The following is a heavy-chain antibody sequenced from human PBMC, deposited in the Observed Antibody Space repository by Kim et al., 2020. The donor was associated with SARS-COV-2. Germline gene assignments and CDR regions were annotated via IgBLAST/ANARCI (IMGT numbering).Heavy chain of an antibody. D-gene: IGHD2-15*01. CDR1: GYTFSSYA. CDR2: INTNIGTP. J-gene: IGHJ6*03. CDR3: ARSDLAYFRLGIWYYY. Sequence: ASVKVSCKASGYTFSSYAMSWVRQAPGQGLEWMGGINTNIGTPNYAQNFKGRVAFTSDTSISTAYMQLSSLKPEDTAVYYCARSDLAYFRLGIWYYY. V-gene: IGHV7-4-1*02.